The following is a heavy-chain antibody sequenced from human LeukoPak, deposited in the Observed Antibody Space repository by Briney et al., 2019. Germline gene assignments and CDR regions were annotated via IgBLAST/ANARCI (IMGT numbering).Heavy chain of an antibody. CDR3: ARGSSFHNY. V-gene: IGHV3-53*01. CDR1: GFTVSSNY. J-gene: IGHJ4*02. Sequence: GGSLGLSCAASGFTVSSNYMSWVRQAPGKGLEWVSVIYSGGSTYYADSVKGRFTISRDNANNSLYLQMNSLRAGDTALYYCARGSSFHNYWGQGTLVTVSS. CDR2: IYSGGST. D-gene: IGHD6-6*01.